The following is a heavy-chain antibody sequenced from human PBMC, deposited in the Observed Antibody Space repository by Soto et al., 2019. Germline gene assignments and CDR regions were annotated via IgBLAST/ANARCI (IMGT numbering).Heavy chain of an antibody. V-gene: IGHV3-30*18. D-gene: IGHD4-17*01. CDR3: AQERGPYGEYQVGY. CDR1: GFTFSSYG. J-gene: IGHJ4*02. CDR2: ISSDGSNT. Sequence: QVQLVESGGGVVQPGRALRLSCAASGFTFSSYGMHWVRQAPGKGLEWVAFISSDGSNTYYADAVKGRFTSSRDNSKNPQYMQMNSLSAEDTGVYYCAQERGPYGEYQVGYWGQGTLVTVSS.